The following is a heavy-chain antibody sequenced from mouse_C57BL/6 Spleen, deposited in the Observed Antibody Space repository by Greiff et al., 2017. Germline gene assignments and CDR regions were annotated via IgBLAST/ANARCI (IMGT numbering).Heavy chain of an antibody. CDR2: ISYSGST. Sequence: EVKLQESGPGMVKPSQSLSLTCTVTGYSITSGYDWHWIRHFPGNKLEWMGYISYSGSTNYNPSLKSRISINHDTSKNHFFLKLNSVTTEDTATYYCARDQGGYLDYWGQGTTLTVSS. CDR1: GYSITSGYD. CDR3: ARDQGGYLDY. J-gene: IGHJ2*01. D-gene: IGHD1-1*02. V-gene: IGHV3-1*01.